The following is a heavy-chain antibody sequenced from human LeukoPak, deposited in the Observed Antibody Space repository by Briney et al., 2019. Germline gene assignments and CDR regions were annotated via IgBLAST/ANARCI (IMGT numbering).Heavy chain of an antibody. J-gene: IGHJ6*02. V-gene: IGHV3-23*05. D-gene: IGHD3-10*02. CDR1: GFTFSAYA. CDR3: AGDLHYYVAMDV. CDR2: VGSDNKP. Sequence: GGSLRLSCEASGFTFSAYAMTWVRQAPGKGLEWVSSVGSDNKPHYSESVKGRFAISRDNSKSMLFLQLNSLRAEDTALYYCAGDLHYYVAMDVWGRGTTVTVSS.